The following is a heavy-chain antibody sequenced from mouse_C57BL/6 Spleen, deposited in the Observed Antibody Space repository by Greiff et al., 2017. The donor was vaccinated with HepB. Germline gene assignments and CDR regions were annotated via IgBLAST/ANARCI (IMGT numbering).Heavy chain of an antibody. J-gene: IGHJ4*01. CDR3: GRSNWNRGYAMDY. CDR2: IDPNSGGN. Sequence: QVQLQQPGAELVKPGASVKLSCKASGYTFTSYWMHWVKQRPGRGFEWIGRIDPNSGGNKYNEKFKSKATLTVDKPSSTAYMQLSSLTSEDSADYYCGRSNWNRGYAMDYWGQGTSVIVSS. CDR1: GYTFTSYW. D-gene: IGHD4-1*01. V-gene: IGHV1-72*01.